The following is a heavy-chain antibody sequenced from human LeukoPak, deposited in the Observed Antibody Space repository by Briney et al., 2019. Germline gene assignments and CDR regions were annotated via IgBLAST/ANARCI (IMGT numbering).Heavy chain of an antibody. J-gene: IGHJ6*02. D-gene: IGHD2/OR15-2a*01. CDR3: AKYVSAKGPPYGLDV. V-gene: IGHV3-23*01. CDR1: EFTFSSYA. CDR2: ISASGGST. Sequence: QSGGSLRLSCAASEFTFSSYAMQGVRQAPGKGLEWVSGISASGGSTYYADSVKGRFTISRDNSKNTLYLQMNSLRAEDTAIYYCAKYVSAKGPPYGLDVWGQGTTVTVSS.